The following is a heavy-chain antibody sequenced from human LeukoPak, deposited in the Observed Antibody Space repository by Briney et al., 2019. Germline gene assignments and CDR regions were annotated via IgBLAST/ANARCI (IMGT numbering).Heavy chain of an antibody. Sequence: ASVKVSCKASGGTFSSYAISWVRQAPGPGLEWRGGSISIFGTATYAQKFQRRVTITTDEPTSTAYMDLSSLRSEDTAVYYCASGNRITMIVVALTSLDYWGQGTLVTVSS. J-gene: IGHJ4*02. CDR1: GGTFSSYA. V-gene: IGHV1-69*05. D-gene: IGHD3-22*01. CDR2: SISIFGTA. CDR3: ASGNRITMIVVALTSLDY.